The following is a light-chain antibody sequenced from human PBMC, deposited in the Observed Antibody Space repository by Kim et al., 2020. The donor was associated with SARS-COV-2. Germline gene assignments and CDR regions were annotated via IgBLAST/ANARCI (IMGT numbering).Light chain of an antibody. CDR3: QQYSNSVALS. V-gene: IGKV3-20*01. CDR1: QNLISNY. J-gene: IGKJ4*01. CDR2: SAS. Sequence: PGKTATLACRASQNLISNYLAWYQQKPGQAPRLLIYSASSRATGIPDRFSGSGSGTDFTLTISRLEPEDFAVYHCQQYSNSVALSFGGGTKVDIK.